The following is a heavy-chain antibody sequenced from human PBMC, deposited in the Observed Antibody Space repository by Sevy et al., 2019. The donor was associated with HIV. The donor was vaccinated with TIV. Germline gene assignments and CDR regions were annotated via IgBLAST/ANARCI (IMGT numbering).Heavy chain of an antibody. D-gene: IGHD1-26*01. CDR2: ISHSGST. V-gene: IGHV4-34*01. CDR1: GGSFSGYY. CDR3: AARLGGLPFDY. Sequence: SETLSLTCAVYGGSFSGYYWSWIRQSPGKGLEWIGEISHSGSTNYNPSLKSRVTISVDTSKKQFSLKLTSVTAADTAVYYCAARLGGLPFDYWGQGTLVTVSS. J-gene: IGHJ4*02.